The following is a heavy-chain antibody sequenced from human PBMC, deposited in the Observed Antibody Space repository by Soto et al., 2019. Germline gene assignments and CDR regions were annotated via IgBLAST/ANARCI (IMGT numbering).Heavy chain of an antibody. J-gene: IGHJ1*01. V-gene: IGHV1-8*01. D-gene: IGHD6-13*01. CDR1: GYTFIDYD. Sequence: QVQLVQSGAEVKKPGASVKVSCEASGYTFIDYDINWVRQAAGQGLEWMGWMNPNTGNTASVQKFQGRLTLTRDTSINTAYMELSSLTSEDTAIYYCTRGFSSYSEHWAQGTLVTVSS. CDR3: TRGFSSYSEH. CDR2: MNPNTGNT.